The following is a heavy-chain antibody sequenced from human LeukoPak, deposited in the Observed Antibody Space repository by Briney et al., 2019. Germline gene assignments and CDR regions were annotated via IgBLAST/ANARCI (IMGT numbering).Heavy chain of an antibody. CDR2: IYSGGGT. Sequence: EWVSVIYSGGGTYYADSVKGRFTISRDNSKNTLYLQMNSLRAEDTAVYYCARGGRKYSSSWYVDYWGQGTLVTVSS. J-gene: IGHJ4*02. D-gene: IGHD6-13*01. CDR3: ARGGRKYSSSWYVDY. V-gene: IGHV3-53*01.